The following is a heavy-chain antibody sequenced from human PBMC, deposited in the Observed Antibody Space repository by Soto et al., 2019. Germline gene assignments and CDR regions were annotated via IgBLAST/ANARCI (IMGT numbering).Heavy chain of an antibody. CDR2: ISYDGSNK. V-gene: IGHV3-30-3*01. CDR1: GFTFSSYA. J-gene: IGHJ4*02. D-gene: IGHD3-9*01. CDR3: AREGDGYYKPFDY. Sequence: QVQLVESGGGVVQPGRSLRLSCAASGFTFSSYAMHWVRQAPGKGLEWVAVISYDGSNKYYADSVKGRFTISRDNSKNALYLQMNSLRAEDTAVYYCAREGDGYYKPFDYWGQGTLVTVSS.